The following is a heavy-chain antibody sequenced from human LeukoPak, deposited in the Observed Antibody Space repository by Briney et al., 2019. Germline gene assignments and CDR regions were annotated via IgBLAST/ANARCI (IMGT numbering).Heavy chain of an antibody. CDR3: ATNQIMIREYYFDY. D-gene: IGHD3-16*01. CDR1: GFTFSSYG. Sequence: QTGGSLRLSCAASGFTFSSYGMHWVRQAPGKGLEWVAVIWYDGTNKYYADSVKGRFTISRDNSKNTLYLQMNSLRAEDTAVYYCATNQIMIREYYFDYWGQGTLVTVSS. V-gene: IGHV3-33*01. J-gene: IGHJ4*02. CDR2: IWYDGTNK.